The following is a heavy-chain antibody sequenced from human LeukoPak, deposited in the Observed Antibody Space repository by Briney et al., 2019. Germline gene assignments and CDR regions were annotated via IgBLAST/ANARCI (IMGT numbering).Heavy chain of an antibody. CDR2: ISGSGGST. Sequence: PGGSLRLSCAASGFTFSTYALSWVRLAPGKGLEWVSGISGSGGSTYYAHSVKGRFTGSRDNSNNTLYVQMNSLRVEDTAVYYCAKSGGLSGSGRLAMDLWGQETTDSVS. CDR3: AKSGGLSGSGRLAMDL. D-gene: IGHD3-10*01. J-gene: IGHJ6*02. CDR1: GFTFSTYA. V-gene: IGHV3-23*01.